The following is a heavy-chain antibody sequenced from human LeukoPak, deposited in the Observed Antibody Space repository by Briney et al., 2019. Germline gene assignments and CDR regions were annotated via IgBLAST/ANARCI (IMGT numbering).Heavy chain of an antibody. D-gene: IGHD2/OR15-2a*01. J-gene: IGHJ4*02. Sequence: SETLSLTCAVYGGSFSGYYWSWIRQPPGKGLEWLGEINHRGSTNYNPSLKTRVTISVDTSKNQFSLKLSSVTAADTAVYYCARDQGVIEGYDYWGQGTLVTVSS. V-gene: IGHV4-34*01. CDR1: GGSFSGYY. CDR3: ARDQGVIEGYDY. CDR2: INHRGST.